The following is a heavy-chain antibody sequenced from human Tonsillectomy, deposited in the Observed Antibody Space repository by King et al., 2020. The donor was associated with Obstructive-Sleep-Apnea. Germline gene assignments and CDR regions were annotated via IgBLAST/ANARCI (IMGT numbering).Heavy chain of an antibody. J-gene: IGHJ6*02. CDR1: GFTFSTYG. CDR3: AKDRDDYVWGTEPYYYYYGMDV. D-gene: IGHD3-16*01. CDR2: ISHDGSNK. Sequence: VQLVESGGGVVQPGRSLRVSCAASGFTFSTYGMHWVRQAPGKGLEWVAVISHDGSNKYYADSVKGRLTISRENSKNTLYLQRNSLRAEDTAVYYCAKDRDDYVWGTEPYYYYYGMDVWGQGTTVTVSS. V-gene: IGHV3-30*18.